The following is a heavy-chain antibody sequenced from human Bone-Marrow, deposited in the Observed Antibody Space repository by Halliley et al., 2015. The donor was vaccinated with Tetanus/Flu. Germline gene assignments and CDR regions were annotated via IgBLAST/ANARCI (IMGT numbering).Heavy chain of an antibody. J-gene: IGHJ3*01. D-gene: IGHD3-22*01. V-gene: IGHV1-46*01. CDR3: AELRGDRSGFDTFAF. Sequence: QLVQSGAEVKKPGASAKVSCKASGYSFSSHYIHWVRQAPGQGIERMGMFNPGAGSAISAQIFQARLTMTGDTSTRAVYMELSGLRSDDTAVYYCAELRGDRSGFDTFAFWGQGTLVSVSS. CDR2: FNPGAGSA. CDR1: GYSFSSHY.